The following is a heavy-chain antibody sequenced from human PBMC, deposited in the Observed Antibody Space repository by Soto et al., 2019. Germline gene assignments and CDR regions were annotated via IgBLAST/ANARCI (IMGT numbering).Heavy chain of an antibody. CDR1: GGTFSSYA. CDR3: ARVDDFWSGYYTASDY. CDR2: IIPIFGTA. D-gene: IGHD3-3*01. V-gene: IGHV1-69*13. J-gene: IGHJ4*02. Sequence: SVKVSCKASGGTFSSYAISWVRQAPGQGLEWMGGIIPIFGTANYAQKFQGRVTITADESTSTAYMELSSLRSEDTAVYYCARVDDFWSGYYTASDYWGQATLLTVSS.